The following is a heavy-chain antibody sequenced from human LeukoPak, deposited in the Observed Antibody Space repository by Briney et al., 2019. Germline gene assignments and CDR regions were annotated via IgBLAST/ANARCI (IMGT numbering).Heavy chain of an antibody. V-gene: IGHV3-30-3*01. CDR3: ARKSRDGYNYDSSGFFDY. Sequence: PGRSLRLSCAASGFTFSSYAMHWVRQAPGKGLEWVAVISYDGSNKYYADSVKGRFTISRDNSKNTLYLQMNSLRAEDTAVYYCARKSRDGYNYDSSGFFDYWGQGTLVTVSP. J-gene: IGHJ4*02. D-gene: IGHD5-24*01. CDR1: GFTFSSYA. CDR2: ISYDGSNK.